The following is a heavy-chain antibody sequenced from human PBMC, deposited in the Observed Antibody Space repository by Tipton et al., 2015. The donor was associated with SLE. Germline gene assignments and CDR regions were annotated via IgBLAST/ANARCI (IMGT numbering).Heavy chain of an antibody. CDR2: ISYDGSNK. CDR3: ARGTGIERNYFYYYYMDV. Sequence: SLRLSCAASGFTFSAYAMHWVRQAPGKGLEWVAVISYDGSNKYYADSVKGRFTITRDNSKNTLYLQMNSLRAEDTAMYYCARGTGIERNYFYYYYMDVWGKGTTVTVSS. CDR1: GFTFSAYA. J-gene: IGHJ6*03. D-gene: IGHD3-10*01. V-gene: IGHV3-30*04.